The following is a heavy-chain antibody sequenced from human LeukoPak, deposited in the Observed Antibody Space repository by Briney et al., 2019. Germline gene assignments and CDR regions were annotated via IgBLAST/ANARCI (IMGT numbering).Heavy chain of an antibody. CDR2: MYSSGST. D-gene: IGHD6-19*01. V-gene: IGHV4-39*07. CDR1: GGSISSSSYY. Sequence: SETLSLTCTVSGGSISSSSYYWGWLRQPPGKGLEWIGSMYSSGSTYYNPSLKSRVTISVDTSKNQFSLKLSSVTAADTAVYYCTRDRPHISGSPHFDYWGQGTLVTVSS. J-gene: IGHJ4*02. CDR3: TRDRPHISGSPHFDY.